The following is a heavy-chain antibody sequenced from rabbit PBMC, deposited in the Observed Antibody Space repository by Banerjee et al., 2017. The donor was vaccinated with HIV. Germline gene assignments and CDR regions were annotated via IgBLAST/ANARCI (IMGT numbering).Heavy chain of an antibody. CDR3: ARGDYSSGWGNL. CDR1: GLDFSSRYW. CDR2: IATGSGTI. D-gene: IGHD4-1*01. J-gene: IGHJ4*01. Sequence: QEQLEESGGDLVKPEGSLTLTCTASGLDFSSRYWICWVRQAPGKGLEWIACIATGSGTINYASWAKGRFTISKTSSTTVTLQMTSLTAADTATYFCARGDYSSGWGNLWGPGTLVTVS. V-gene: IGHV1S45*01.